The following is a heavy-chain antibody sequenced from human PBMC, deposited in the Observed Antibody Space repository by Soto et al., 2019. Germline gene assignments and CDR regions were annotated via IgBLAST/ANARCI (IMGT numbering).Heavy chain of an antibody. Sequence: QVQLVQSGAEVKKPGASVKVSCKASGYDFSSYGISWVRQAPGQGLEWMGWISASNGNRDYAQQFQGRVTMTSDTSRTTAYMELSSLRSDDTAVYYCVREPQRNDYWGQGTLVNVSS. CDR2: ISASNGNR. V-gene: IGHV1-18*04. J-gene: IGHJ4*02. CDR3: VREPQRNDY. D-gene: IGHD2-2*01. CDR1: GYDFSSYG.